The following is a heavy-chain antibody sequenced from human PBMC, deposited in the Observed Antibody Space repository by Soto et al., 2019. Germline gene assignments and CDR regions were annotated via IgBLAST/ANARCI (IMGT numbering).Heavy chain of an antibody. D-gene: IGHD2-2*01. CDR1: GGSISSSNG. CDR2: IYHSGST. J-gene: IGHJ4*02. V-gene: IGHV4-4*02. Sequence: QVQLQESGPGLVKPSGTLSLTCAVSGGSISSSNGWSWVRQPPGKGLEWIGEIYHSGSTNYNPSLKSRVTISVDKSENQFSLKLSSVTAADTAVYYWARVSHLDGSTSCYAFDYWGQGTLVTVSS. CDR3: ARVSHLDGSTSCYAFDY.